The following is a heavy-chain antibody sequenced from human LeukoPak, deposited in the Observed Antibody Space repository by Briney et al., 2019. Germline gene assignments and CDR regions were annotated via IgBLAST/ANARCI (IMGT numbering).Heavy chain of an antibody. V-gene: IGHV4-31*03. D-gene: IGHD5-12*01. J-gene: IGHJ6*03. CDR2: IYYSGST. CDR3: ARGLPPYDSPYYMDV. CDR1: GGSISSGGYY. Sequence: SETLSLTCTVSGGSISSGGYYWSWLRQHPGKGLEWIGYIYYSGSTYYNPSLKSRVTISVDTSKNQFSLKLSSVTAADTAVYYCARGLPPYDSPYYMDVWGKGTTVTVSS.